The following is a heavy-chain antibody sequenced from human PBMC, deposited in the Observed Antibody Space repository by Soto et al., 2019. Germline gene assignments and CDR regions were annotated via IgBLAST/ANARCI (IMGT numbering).Heavy chain of an antibody. CDR1: GFTFSSYA. CDR2: ISGSGGST. D-gene: IGHD3-3*01. Sequence: GGSLRLSCAASGFTFSSYAMSWVRQAPGKGLEWVSAISGSGGSTYYADSVKGRFTISRDNSKNTLYLQMNSLRAEDTAVYYCAKGSYDFWSGYYPLDYWGQGTLVTVSS. J-gene: IGHJ4*02. V-gene: IGHV3-23*01. CDR3: AKGSYDFWSGYYPLDY.